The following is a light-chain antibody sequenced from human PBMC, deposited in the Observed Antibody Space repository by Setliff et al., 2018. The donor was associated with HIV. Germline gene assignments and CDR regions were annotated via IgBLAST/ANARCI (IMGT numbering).Light chain of an antibody. J-gene: IGLJ1*01. CDR2: EVN. CDR1: SSDVGAYNS. Sequence: QSVLTQPASVSGSPGQSITISCTGTSSDVGAYNSVSWYQQPPGKAPKIMIYEVNKRPSGVSNRFSGSKSGNTASLTISWLQAEDEADYYCCSYAGGNMVFGSGTKVTVL. CDR3: CSYAGGNMV. V-gene: IGLV2-23*02.